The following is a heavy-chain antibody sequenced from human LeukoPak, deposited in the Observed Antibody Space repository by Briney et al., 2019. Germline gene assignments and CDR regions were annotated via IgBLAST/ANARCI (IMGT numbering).Heavy chain of an antibody. CDR3: ATEKGDSPDY. CDR2: LSGSGSNT. Sequence: GGSLRLSCAASGFTFSNYAMAWVRQAPGKGLEWVSGLSGSGSNTFYTDSLKGRFTISRDNPKNTLYLQMNSLRADDTAVYDCATEKGDSPDYWGQGTLVTVSS. J-gene: IGHJ4*02. CDR1: GFTFSNYA. V-gene: IGHV3-23*01. D-gene: IGHD3-16*01.